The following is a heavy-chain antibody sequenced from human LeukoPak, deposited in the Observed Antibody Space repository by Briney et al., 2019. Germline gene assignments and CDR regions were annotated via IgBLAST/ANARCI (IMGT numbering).Heavy chain of an antibody. Sequence: ASVKVSCKASGYTFTSYGISWVRQAPGQGLEWMGWISAYNGNTNYAQKLQGRVTMTTDTSTSTAYMELRSLRSDDTAVYYCARDRSNFAEVSTEWGPYYYYYGMDVWGQGTTVTVSS. CDR3: ARDRSNFAEVSTEWGPYYYYYGMDV. J-gene: IGHJ6*02. CDR2: ISAYNGNT. V-gene: IGHV1-18*01. CDR1: GYTFTSYG. D-gene: IGHD1-26*01.